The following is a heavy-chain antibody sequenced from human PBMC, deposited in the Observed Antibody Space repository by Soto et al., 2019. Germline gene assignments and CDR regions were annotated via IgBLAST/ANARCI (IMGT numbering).Heavy chain of an antibody. J-gene: IGHJ4*02. CDR2: IIPIFGTA. V-gene: IGHV1-69*06. D-gene: IGHD1-26*01. Sequence: QVQLVQSGAEVKKPGSSVKVSCKTSGGTFSTYSIVWVRQAPGEGLEWMGGIIPIFGTANYAQKFQDRVKNTADKSTNTAFMELSSLKSEDTAMYYCASSSGNNYGVGTNYYFDYWGQGTLVTVSS. CDR3: ASSSGNNYGVGTNYYFDY. CDR1: GGTFSTYS.